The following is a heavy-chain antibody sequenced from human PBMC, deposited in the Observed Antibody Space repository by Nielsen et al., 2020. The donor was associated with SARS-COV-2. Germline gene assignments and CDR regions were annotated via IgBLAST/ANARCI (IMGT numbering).Heavy chain of an antibody. V-gene: IGHV3-30-3*01. CDR2: ISYDGSNK. D-gene: IGHD1-26*01. CDR3: ARDRMYSGSYFDY. CDR1: GFTFSSYA. Sequence: GESLKISCAASGFTFSSYAMHWVRQAAGKGLEWVAVISYDGSNKYYADSVKGRFTISRDNSKNTLYLQMNSLRAEDTAVYYCARDRMYSGSYFDYWGQGTLVTVSS. J-gene: IGHJ4*02.